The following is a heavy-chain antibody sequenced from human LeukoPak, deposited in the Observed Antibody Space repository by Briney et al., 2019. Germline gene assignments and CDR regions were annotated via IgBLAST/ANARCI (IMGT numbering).Heavy chain of an antibody. CDR2: ISGSGGST. D-gene: IGHD3-10*01. V-gene: IGHV3-23*01. J-gene: IGHJ4*02. CDR1: GFTFSSHW. Sequence: GGSLRLSCAASGFTFSSHWMHWVRQAPGKGLEWVSAISGSGGSTYYADSVKGRFTISRDNSKNTLYLQMNSLRAEDTAVYYCAKADMVRGANWGQGTLVTVSS. CDR3: AKADMVRGAN.